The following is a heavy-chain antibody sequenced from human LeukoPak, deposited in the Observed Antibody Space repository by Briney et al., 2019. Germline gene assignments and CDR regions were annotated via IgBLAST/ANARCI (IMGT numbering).Heavy chain of an antibody. CDR1: GYSFTSYW. V-gene: IGHV5-51*01. Sequence: GESLKISCKGSGYSFTSYWIGWVRQMPGKGLEWMGIIYPGDSDTRYSPSFQGQVTISADKSISTAYLQWSSLKASDTAMYYCARPDGSGSYYNNYPKYWGQGTLVTVSS. J-gene: IGHJ4*02. CDR3: ARPDGSGSYYNNYPKY. D-gene: IGHD3-10*01. CDR2: IYPGDSDT.